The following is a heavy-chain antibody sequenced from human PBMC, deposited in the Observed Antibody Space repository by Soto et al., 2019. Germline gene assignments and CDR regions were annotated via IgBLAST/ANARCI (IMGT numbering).Heavy chain of an antibody. D-gene: IGHD5-12*01. V-gene: IGHV4-30-2*01. Sequence: PSETLSLTCAVSGGSISSGGYSWSWIRQPPGKGLEWIGYIYHSGSTYYNPSLKSRVTIPVDTSKNQFSLKLSSVTAADTAVYYCARLVEMATIYYFDYWGQGTLVTVSS. CDR1: GGSISSGGYS. J-gene: IGHJ4*02. CDR2: IYHSGST. CDR3: ARLVEMATIYYFDY.